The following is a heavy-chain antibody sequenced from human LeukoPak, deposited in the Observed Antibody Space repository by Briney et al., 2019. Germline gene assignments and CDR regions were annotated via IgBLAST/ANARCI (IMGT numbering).Heavy chain of an antibody. J-gene: IGHJ4*02. Sequence: PGGSLRLSCAASGFTFSSYAMHWVRQAPGKGLEWVAVISYDGSNKYYADSVKGRFTISRDNSKNTLYLQMNSLRAEDTAVYYCAKDKGSSGWSHGGADYWGQGTLVTVSS. V-gene: IGHV3-30-3*02. CDR1: GFTFSSYA. D-gene: IGHD6-19*01. CDR3: AKDKGSSGWSHGGADY. CDR2: ISYDGSNK.